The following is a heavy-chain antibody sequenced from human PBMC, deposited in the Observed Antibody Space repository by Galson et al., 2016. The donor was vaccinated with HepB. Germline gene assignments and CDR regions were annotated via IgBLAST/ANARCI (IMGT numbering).Heavy chain of an antibody. CDR1: GYSFTNYW. D-gene: IGHD1-1*01. CDR3: ARSADEGDHGTDFGY. CDR2: IYPGDSDP. V-gene: IGHV5-51*01. J-gene: IGHJ4*02. Sequence: QSGAEVKMPGESLRISGTGSGYSFTNYWIAWVRQMPGKGLEWMGIIYPGDSDPRYRPSFQCQVTISADKSSRTAYLQWNRLKAPDTAMYYGARSADEGDHGTDFGYWGQGTLVKVSS.